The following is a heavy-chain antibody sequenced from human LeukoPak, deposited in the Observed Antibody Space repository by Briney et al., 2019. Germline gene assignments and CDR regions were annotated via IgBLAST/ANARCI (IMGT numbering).Heavy chain of an antibody. CDR3: ARGAGDLEDTSIFDY. J-gene: IGHJ4*02. D-gene: IGHD2-21*02. CDR1: GFIFSSYG. CDR2: IWYDGSNK. Sequence: GGSLRLSCAASGFIFSSYGMHWVRQAPGNGLEWVAGIWYDGSNKYYADSVKCRFTISRDNSKNTLYLQMNSLRAEDTAVYYCARGAGDLEDTSIFDYWGQGTLVTVSS. V-gene: IGHV3-33*01.